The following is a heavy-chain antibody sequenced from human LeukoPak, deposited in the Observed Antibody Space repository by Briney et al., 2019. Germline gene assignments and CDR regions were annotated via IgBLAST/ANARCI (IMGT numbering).Heavy chain of an antibody. CDR3: AEGTTA. CDR1: GFTFTNLW. D-gene: IGHD2/OR15-2a*01. J-gene: IGHJ5*02. CDR2: INQDGSEK. V-gene: IGHV3-7*01. Sequence: GGSLRLSCAASGFTFTNLWMLCARQAPGKGLEWVANINQDGSEKFYVDSVKGRFTISRDNAKNSLYLQMNSLRAEDTAVYYCAEGTTAWGQGTLVTVSS.